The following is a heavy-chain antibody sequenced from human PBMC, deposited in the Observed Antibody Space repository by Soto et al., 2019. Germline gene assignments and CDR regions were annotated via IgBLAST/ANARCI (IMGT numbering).Heavy chain of an antibody. J-gene: IGHJ4*01. D-gene: IGHD3-9*01. V-gene: IGHV3-15*07. CDR1: GFIFSDAW. CDR2: IKSKTDGGTT. CDR3: TTDSRFTGQLVRMDN. Sequence: EVHLVESGGGLVNPGGSLRLSCAASGFIFSDAWINWVRQAPGKGLEWVGRIKSKTDGGTTDFAAPVKGRFAISRDDSRDVVYMEMYSLKTDDTAVYFCTTDSRFTGQLVRMDNWGHGTLVTVSS.